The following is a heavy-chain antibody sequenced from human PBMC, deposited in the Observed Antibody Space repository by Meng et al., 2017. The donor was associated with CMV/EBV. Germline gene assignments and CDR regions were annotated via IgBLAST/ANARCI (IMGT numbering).Heavy chain of an antibody. J-gene: IGHJ6*02. Sequence: GESLKISCAASGFTFSNAWMSWVRQAPGKGLEWVGRIKSKTDGGTTDYAAPVKGRFTISRDDSKSTLYLQMNSLKTEDTAVYYCTTSDSSGYYRYYYYGMDVWGQGTTVTVSS. CDR2: IKSKTDGGTT. V-gene: IGHV3-15*01. CDR1: GFTFSNAW. D-gene: IGHD3-22*01. CDR3: TTSDSSGYYRYYYYGMDV.